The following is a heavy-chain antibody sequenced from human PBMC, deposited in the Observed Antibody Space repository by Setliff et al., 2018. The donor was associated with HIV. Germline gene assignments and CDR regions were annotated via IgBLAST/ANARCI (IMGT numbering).Heavy chain of an antibody. J-gene: IGHJ5*02. CDR2: ISSGSSTI. Sequence: PGGSLRLSCAASGFTFSSYSMNWVRQAPGKGLEWVSYISSGSSTIRYADSVKGRFTISRDNAKNSLYLQMNSLRAEDTAVYYCARDGLEGDMAGRQRTYSFNLWGQGTLVTVSS. CDR3: ARDGLEGDMAGRQRTYSFNL. D-gene: IGHD2-15*01. V-gene: IGHV3-48*01. CDR1: GFTFSSYS.